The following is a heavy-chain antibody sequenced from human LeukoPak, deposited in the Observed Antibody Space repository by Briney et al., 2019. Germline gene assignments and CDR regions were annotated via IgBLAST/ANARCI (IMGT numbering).Heavy chain of an antibody. J-gene: IGHJ4*01. CDR2: ISYSGGST. V-gene: IGHV3-23*01. CDR1: GFMFSNIA. D-gene: IGHD3-10*01. Sequence: TGGSLRLSCAASGFMFSNIAMSWVRQAPGKGLEWVSAISYSGGSTYYADSVKGRFTISRDNSKNTLYLQMNSLRAEDTAVYFCARDVDFYASGSYSDYWGQGTLATVSS. CDR3: ARDVDFYASGSYSDY.